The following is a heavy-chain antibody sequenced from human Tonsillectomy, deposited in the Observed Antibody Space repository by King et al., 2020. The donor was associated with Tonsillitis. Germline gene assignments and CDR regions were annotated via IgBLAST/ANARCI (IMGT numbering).Heavy chain of an antibody. CDR1: NYTFTSYG. D-gene: IGHD6-13*01. V-gene: IGHV1-18*04. CDR3: ARVVCVRQQLVLVHVY. Sequence: QLVQSGAEVKKPGASVKVSCKTSNYTFTSYGLSWVRQAPGQGLEWMGWISAYNGNTKYAQKLQGRVTMTTDTSTGTAYMELRSLRSDDTAVYYCARVVCVRQQLVLVHVYWGQGTLVTVSS. CDR2: ISAYNGNT. J-gene: IGHJ4*02.